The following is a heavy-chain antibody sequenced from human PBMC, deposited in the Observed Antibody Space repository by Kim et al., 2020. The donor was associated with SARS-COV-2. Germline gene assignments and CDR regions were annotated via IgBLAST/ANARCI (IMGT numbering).Heavy chain of an antibody. V-gene: IGHV3-23*01. CDR2: ISGTGGT. Sequence: GGSLRLSCAASGFTFNNYAMSWVRQAPGKGLEWVSVISGTGGTYYADSVKGRFTISRDNSKNTVYLQMNSLRAEDTAAYHCAKKTGTGWKYYFVFWGQG. D-gene: IGHD6-19*01. CDR1: GFTFNNYA. J-gene: IGHJ4*02. CDR3: AKKTGTGWKYYFVF.